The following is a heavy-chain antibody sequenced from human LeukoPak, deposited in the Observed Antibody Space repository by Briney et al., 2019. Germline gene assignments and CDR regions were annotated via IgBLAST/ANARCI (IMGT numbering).Heavy chain of an antibody. CDR1: GYTFTSYG. D-gene: IGHD2-15*01. V-gene: IGHV1-18*01. J-gene: IGHJ6*03. CDR3: ARSPRYCSGGSCYPFPNGPYYYYMDV. Sequence: GASVKVSCKASGYTFTSYGISWVRQAPGQGLEWMGWISAYNGNTNYAQKLQGRVTMTTDTSTSTAYMELRSLRSDDTAVYYCARSPRYCSGGSCYPFPNGPYYYYMDVWGKGTTVTVSS. CDR2: ISAYNGNT.